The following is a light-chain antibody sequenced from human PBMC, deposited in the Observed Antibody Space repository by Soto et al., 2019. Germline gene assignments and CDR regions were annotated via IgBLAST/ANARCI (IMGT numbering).Light chain of an antibody. CDR1: QSVSSSY. V-gene: IGKV3-20*01. J-gene: IGKJ2*01. CDR3: QQYGSSPYT. Sequence: EIVLTQSPGTLSLSPGERATLSCRASQSVSSSYLAWYQQKPGQAPRLLIYGASNRATGIPDRFSGCGSGKHFTFAISRPEPEDFAIYYFQQYGSSPYTFGQGNKLEIK. CDR2: GAS.